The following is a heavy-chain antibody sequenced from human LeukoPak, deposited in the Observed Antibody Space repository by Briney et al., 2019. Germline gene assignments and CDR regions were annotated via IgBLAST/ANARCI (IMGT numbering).Heavy chain of an antibody. D-gene: IGHD2-2*01. V-gene: IGHV1-69*02. J-gene: IGHJ4*02. Sequence: GASVKVSCKASGGTFRSYTISWVRQAPGQGLEWMGRIIPILGIANYAQKFQGRVTITADKSTSTAYMELSSLRSEDTAVYYCARAGRYCSSTSCPPFDYWGQGTLVTVSS. CDR1: GGTFRSYT. CDR3: ARAGRYCSSTSCPPFDY. CDR2: IIPILGIA.